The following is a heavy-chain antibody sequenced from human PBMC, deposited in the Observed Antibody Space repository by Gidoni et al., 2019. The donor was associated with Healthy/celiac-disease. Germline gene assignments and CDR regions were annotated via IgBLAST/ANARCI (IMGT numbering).Heavy chain of an antibody. Sequence: QVQLQESGTGLVKPSETLSLTCTVSGGSISSYYWSWIRQPPGKGLEWIGYIYYSGSTNYNPSLKSRVTISVDTSKNQFSLKLSSVTAADTAVYYCAREINRGYSGYVDYWGQGTLVTVSS. CDR2: IYYSGST. D-gene: IGHD5-12*01. CDR1: GGSISSYY. CDR3: AREINRGYSGYVDY. V-gene: IGHV4-59*01. J-gene: IGHJ4*02.